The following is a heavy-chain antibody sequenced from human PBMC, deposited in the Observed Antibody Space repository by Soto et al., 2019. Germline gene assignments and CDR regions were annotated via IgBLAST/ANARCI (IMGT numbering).Heavy chain of an antibody. CDR2: IIPIFGTA. CDR3: ASGVAADNWFDP. V-gene: IGHV1-69*13. D-gene: IGHD2-15*01. J-gene: IGHJ5*02. Sequence: ASVKVSCKASGGTFSSYAISWVRKAPGQGLEWMGGIIPIFGTANYAQKFQGRVTMTADESTSTAYMELSSLRSEDTAVYYCASGVAADNWFDPWGQGTLVTVSS. CDR1: GGTFSSYA.